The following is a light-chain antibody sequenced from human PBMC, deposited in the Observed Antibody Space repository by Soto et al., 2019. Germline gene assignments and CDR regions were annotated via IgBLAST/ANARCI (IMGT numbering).Light chain of an antibody. CDR2: VNSDGSH. V-gene: IGLV4-69*01. J-gene: IGLJ3*02. CDR1: SGHDNYA. CDR3: QTWDTGIGV. Sequence: QPVLTQSPSASASLGASVKLTCTLSSGHDNYAIAWHQQQPEKGPRYLMKVNSDGSHDKGDGIPDRFSGSGSGAERYLTISSLQSEDEADYYCQTWDTGIGVFGGGTKLTVL.